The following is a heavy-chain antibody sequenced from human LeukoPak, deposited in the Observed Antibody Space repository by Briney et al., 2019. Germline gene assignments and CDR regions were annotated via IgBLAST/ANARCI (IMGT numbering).Heavy chain of an antibody. J-gene: IGHJ4*02. V-gene: IGHV1-2*02. CDR2: INPNSGGT. CDR3: ARGRLSGEAFDY. CDR1: GYTFTGYY. D-gene: IGHD3-10*01. Sequence: ASVTVSCKASGYTFTGYYIHWVRQAPGQGLEWMGWINPNSGGTNYAQKFQGRVTMTRDTSTSTAYMEMTRLRSDDTAVYYCARGRLSGEAFDYWGQGTLVTVSS.